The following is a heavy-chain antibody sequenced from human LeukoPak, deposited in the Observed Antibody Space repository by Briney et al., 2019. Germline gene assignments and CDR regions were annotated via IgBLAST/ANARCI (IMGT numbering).Heavy chain of an antibody. J-gene: IGHJ4*02. CDR2: INTDTGDR. D-gene: IGHD6-19*01. Sequence: AASVKASCKASGYTFTGHYMHWARQAPGQGLEWMGWINTDTGDRDSAQKFHGRVTMTRDTSIRTVYMELSSLGPDDTAFYYCAREGWDQRDTAAFDHWGQGTLVTVSS. CDR1: GYTFTGHY. CDR3: AREGWDQRDTAAFDH. V-gene: IGHV1-2*02.